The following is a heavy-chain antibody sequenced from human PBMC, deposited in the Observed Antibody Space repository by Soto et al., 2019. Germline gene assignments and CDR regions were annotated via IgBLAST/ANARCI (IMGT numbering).Heavy chain of an antibody. CDR3: AKNAHYADTSGYYPFDY. CDR2: ISFDGNNI. D-gene: IGHD3-22*01. J-gene: IGHJ4*02. CDR1: GFTFSSYA. V-gene: IGHV3-30*18. Sequence: LRLSCAASGFTFSSYAMHWVRQAPGKGLEWVALISFDGNNIFFSDSLKGRFTISRDDSKNTMYLQMNSLRAEDTAVYYCAKNAHYADTSGYYPFDYWGQGTLVTVSS.